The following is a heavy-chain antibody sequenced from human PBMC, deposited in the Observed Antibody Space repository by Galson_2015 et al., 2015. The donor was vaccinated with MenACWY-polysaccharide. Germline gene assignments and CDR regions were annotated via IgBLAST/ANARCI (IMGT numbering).Heavy chain of an antibody. V-gene: IGHV3-23*01. CDR1: GFTFTNYA. J-gene: IGHJ4*02. Sequence: SLRLSCAASGFTFTNYAMTWVRQAPGKGLEWVSVISGRGDNTYYADSVRGRFTISRDNSKNTQYLQMSSLRAEDTAVYYCAKSLHNWNSLFDYCGRGTLVTVSS. CDR2: ISGRGDNT. CDR3: AKSLHNWNSLFDY. D-gene: IGHD1-7*01.